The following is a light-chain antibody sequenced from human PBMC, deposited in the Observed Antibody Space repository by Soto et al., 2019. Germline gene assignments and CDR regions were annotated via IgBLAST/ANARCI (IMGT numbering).Light chain of an antibody. CDR3: QQRSNWPPTWT. V-gene: IGKV3-11*01. J-gene: IGKJ1*01. CDR1: QSVSSY. Sequence: EIVLTQSPATLSLSPGERATLSCRASQSVSSYLAWYQQKPGQAPRLLIYDASNRATGIPARFSGSGSGTDFTLTIWILEPEDFAVYYCQQRSNWPPTWTFGQGTKVDI. CDR2: DAS.